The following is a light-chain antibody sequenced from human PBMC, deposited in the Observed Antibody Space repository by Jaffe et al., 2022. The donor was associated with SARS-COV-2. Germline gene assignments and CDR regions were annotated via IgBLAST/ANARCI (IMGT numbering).Light chain of an antibody. V-gene: IGKV3-20*01. CDR3: QHYGT. CDR2: GAS. J-gene: IGKJ3*01. CDR1: QSLTTTT. Sequence: EIVLTQSPGTLSLSPGERATLSCRASQSLTTTTSLAWYQHKPGQAPRLLIQGASSRATGVPDRFSGSGSGTDFTLTINRLEPGDFAVYYCQHYGTFGPGTKVDIK.